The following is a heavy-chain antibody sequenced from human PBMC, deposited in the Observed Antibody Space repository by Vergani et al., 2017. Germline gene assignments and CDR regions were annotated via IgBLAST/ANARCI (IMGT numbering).Heavy chain of an antibody. J-gene: IGHJ4*02. Sequence: HVQMVGSGGGVVPPGRSLRLSCAVSGLRFSDYGLHWVRQAPGRGLAWVALISYDGDTTYYEDSVKGRFTLSRGNSKNTLFLQMHSLRVEGTALYYCAKFPPNITTPEMGDFWGQGALVTVSS. V-gene: IGHV3-30*18. CDR2: ISYDGDTT. CDR3: AKFPPNITTPEMGDF. D-gene: IGHD3-16*01. CDR1: GLRFSDYG.